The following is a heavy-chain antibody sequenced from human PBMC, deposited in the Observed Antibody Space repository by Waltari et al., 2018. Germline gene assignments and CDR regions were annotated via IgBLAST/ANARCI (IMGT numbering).Heavy chain of an antibody. V-gene: IGHV3-23*03. CDR3: AKDLASSSWYRDAFDI. CDR1: GFTFSSYP. CDR2: IYSGGST. Sequence: EVQLLESGGGLVQSGGSLSLSCAPSGFTFSSYPMIWVRQAPGKGLEWVSVIYSGGSTYYADSVKGRFTISRDNSKNTLYLQMNSLRAEDTAVYYCAKDLASSSWYRDAFDIWGQGTMVTVSS. J-gene: IGHJ3*02. D-gene: IGHD6-13*01.